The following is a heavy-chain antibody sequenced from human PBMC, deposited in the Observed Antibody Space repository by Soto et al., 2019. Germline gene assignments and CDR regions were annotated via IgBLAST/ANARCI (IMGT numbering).Heavy chain of an antibody. D-gene: IGHD4-4*01. CDR2: IYYSGST. Sequence: PSETLSLTCTVSGGSVSSGSYFRSWIREPPGKGLEWIGYIYYSGSTNYNPSLKSRVTISVDTSKNQFSLKLSSVTAADTAVYYCARELATVTLDAFDIWGQGTMVTVSS. CDR3: ARELATVTLDAFDI. J-gene: IGHJ3*02. CDR1: GGSVSSGSYF. V-gene: IGHV4-61*01.